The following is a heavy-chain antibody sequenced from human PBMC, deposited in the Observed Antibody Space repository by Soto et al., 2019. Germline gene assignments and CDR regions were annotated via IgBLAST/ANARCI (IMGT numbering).Heavy chain of an antibody. D-gene: IGHD2-15*01. J-gene: IGHJ2*01. V-gene: IGHV3-23*01. Sequence: PGKWLEWVAVIGGGGGSPNYADSVKGRFNVSRDNSKRTLYLQMESLRAEDTALYYCFFFQAEDGIRDTVPVSAFLLNRSSDL. CDR2: IGGGGGSP. CDR3: FFFQAEDGIRDTVPVSAFLLNRSSDL.